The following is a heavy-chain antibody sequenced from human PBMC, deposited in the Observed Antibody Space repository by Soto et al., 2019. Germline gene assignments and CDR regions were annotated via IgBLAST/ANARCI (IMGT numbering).Heavy chain of an antibody. D-gene: IGHD3-22*01. CDR3: AADEFYDSSGYPLDY. CDR2: IVVGSGNT. V-gene: IGHV1-58*01. J-gene: IGHJ4*02. Sequence: GASVKVSCKASGCPFTSSAVQWVRQARGQRLEWVGWIVVGSGNTNYAQKFQERVTIARDMSTSTAYMELSSLRSEDTAVYYCAADEFYDSSGYPLDYWGQGTLVTVSS. CDR1: GCPFTSSA.